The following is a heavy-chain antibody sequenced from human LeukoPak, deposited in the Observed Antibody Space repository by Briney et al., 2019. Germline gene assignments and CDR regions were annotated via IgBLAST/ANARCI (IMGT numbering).Heavy chain of an antibody. Sequence: SVKVSCKASGGTFSRYAISWVRPAPGQGLEWIGRIIPILGIANYAQKFQGRVTITADKSTSTAYMELSSLRSEDTVVYYCARDPSVVVVAGDDYWGQGTLVTVSS. J-gene: IGHJ4*02. V-gene: IGHV1-69*04. CDR1: GGTFSRYA. CDR3: ARDPSVVVVAGDDY. CDR2: IIPILGIA. D-gene: IGHD2-15*01.